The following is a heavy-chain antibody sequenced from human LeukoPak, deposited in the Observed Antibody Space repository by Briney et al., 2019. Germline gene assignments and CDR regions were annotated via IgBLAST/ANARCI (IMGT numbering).Heavy chain of an antibody. CDR2: IRYDGSNK. D-gene: IGHD3-10*01. Sequence: GGSLRLSCAASGFTFSSYAMSWVRQAPGKGLEWVAFIRYDGSNKYYADSMKGRFTISRDDSKNTLYLQMNSLRAEDTAVYYCAKDSIWFGESNPVGYWGQGTLVTVSS. J-gene: IGHJ4*02. CDR3: AKDSIWFGESNPVGY. V-gene: IGHV3-30*02. CDR1: GFTFSSYA.